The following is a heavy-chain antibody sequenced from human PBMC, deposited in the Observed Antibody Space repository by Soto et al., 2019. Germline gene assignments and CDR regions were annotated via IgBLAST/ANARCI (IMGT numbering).Heavy chain of an antibody. J-gene: IGHJ5*02. CDR2: ISAYNGNT. CDR3: ARGYGYYDILTGYPQNWFDP. V-gene: IGHV1-18*04. CDR1: GYTFTSYG. D-gene: IGHD3-9*01. Sequence: GASVKVSCKASGYTFTSYGISWVRQAPGQGLEWMGWISAYNGNTNYAQKLQGRVTMTTDTSTSTAYMELRSLRSDDTAVYYCARGYGYYDILTGYPQNWFDPWGQGTLVTVSS.